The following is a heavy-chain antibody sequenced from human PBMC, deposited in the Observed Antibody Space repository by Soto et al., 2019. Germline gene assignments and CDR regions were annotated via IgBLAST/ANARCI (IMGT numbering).Heavy chain of an antibody. Sequence: SVKVSCKASGGTLSSYVISWVRQAPGQGLEWMGGIIPVFGTVNYAQKFQGRVTITADESTTTAYMELRSLRSEDAAVYYCARAQRIQLWASGMDVWGQGTTVTVS. J-gene: IGHJ6*02. D-gene: IGHD5-18*01. V-gene: IGHV1-69*13. CDR2: IIPVFGTV. CDR1: GGTLSSYV. CDR3: ARAQRIQLWASGMDV.